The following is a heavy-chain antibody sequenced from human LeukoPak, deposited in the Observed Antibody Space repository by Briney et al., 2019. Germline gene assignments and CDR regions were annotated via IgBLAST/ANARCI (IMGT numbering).Heavy chain of an antibody. CDR2: ISYDGSNK. J-gene: IGHJ4*02. Sequence: GGSLRLSCAASGFTFSSYAMHWVRQAPGKGLEWVAVISYDGSNKYYADSVKGRFTISRDNSKNTLYLQMNSLRAEDTAVYYCAREDILDYWGQGTLVTVSS. D-gene: IGHD3-3*02. CDR1: GFTFSSYA. V-gene: IGHV3-30-3*01. CDR3: AREDILDY.